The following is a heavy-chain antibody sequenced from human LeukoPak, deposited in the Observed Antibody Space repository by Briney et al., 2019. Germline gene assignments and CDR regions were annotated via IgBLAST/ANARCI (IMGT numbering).Heavy chain of an antibody. J-gene: IGHJ4*02. CDR2: VSYDGSNE. CDR1: GFTFSSQA. Sequence: GGSLRLSCAASGFTFSSQAMHWVRQAPGKGLEWVAVVSYDGSNEYYADSVKGRFTVSRDNSKNTLYLQMNSLRAEDTAVYYCAKTEVSSHFDYWGQGTLVTVSS. V-gene: IGHV3-30*04. D-gene: IGHD6-13*01. CDR3: AKTEVSSHFDY.